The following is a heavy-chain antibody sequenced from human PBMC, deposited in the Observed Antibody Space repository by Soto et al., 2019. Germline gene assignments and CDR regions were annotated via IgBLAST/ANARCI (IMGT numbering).Heavy chain of an antibody. CDR2: ISGSGGST. CDR1: GFTFSSYA. D-gene: IGHD3-9*01. J-gene: IGHJ4*02. V-gene: IGHV3-23*01. Sequence: GGSLRLSCAASGFTFSSYAMSWVRQAPGKGLEWVSAISGSGGSTYYADSVKGRFTISRDNSKKTLYLQMNSLMAEDTAVYYCAKDRLDYDILTGHIEILFDYWGQGTLVTVSS. CDR3: AKDRLDYDILTGHIEILFDY.